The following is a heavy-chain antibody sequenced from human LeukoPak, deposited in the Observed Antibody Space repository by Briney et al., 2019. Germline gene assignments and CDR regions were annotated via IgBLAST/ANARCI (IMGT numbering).Heavy chain of an antibody. V-gene: IGHV3-23*01. J-gene: IGHJ4*02. CDR3: AKPQWLGLYYFDC. CDR2: ISGSGGST. Sequence: GGSLRLSCAASGFTFSSYAMSWVRQAPGKGLEWVSAISGSGGSTYYADSVKGRFTISRDNSKNTLYLQMNSLRVEDTAVYYCAKPQWLGLYYFDCWGQGTLVTVSS. CDR1: GFTFSSYA. D-gene: IGHD6-19*01.